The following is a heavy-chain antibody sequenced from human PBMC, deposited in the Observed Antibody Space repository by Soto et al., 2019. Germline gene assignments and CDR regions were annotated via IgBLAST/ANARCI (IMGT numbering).Heavy chain of an antibody. CDR3: ASIRANTYYYGRDV. J-gene: IGHJ6*02. CDR2: IIPIFGTA. CDR1: GGTFSSYA. Sequence: QVQLVQSGAEVKKPGSSVKVSCKASGGTFSSYAISWVRQAPGQGLEWMGGIIPIFGTADYAQKFQGRVTITADESTSTAYMELSSLRSDDTAVYYCASIRANTYYYGRDVWGQWTTVTVSS. V-gene: IGHV1-69*12. D-gene: IGHD3-10*01.